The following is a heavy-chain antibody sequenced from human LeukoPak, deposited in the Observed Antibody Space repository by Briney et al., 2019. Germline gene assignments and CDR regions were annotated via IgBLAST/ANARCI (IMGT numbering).Heavy chain of an antibody. V-gene: IGHV1-2*02. J-gene: IGHJ4*02. CDR3: ARDLILEGDSAY. Sequence: ASVKVSCKASGYTFTGYYMHWVRQAPGQGLEWMGWINPNSGGTNYAQKFQGRVTTTRDTSISTAYMELSRLRSDDTAVYYCARDLILEGDSAYWGQGTLVTVSS. CDR2: INPNSGGT. CDR1: GYTFTGYY. D-gene: IGHD1-1*01.